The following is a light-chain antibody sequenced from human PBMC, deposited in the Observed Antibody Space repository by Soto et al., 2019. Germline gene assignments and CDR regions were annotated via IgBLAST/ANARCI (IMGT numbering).Light chain of an antibody. V-gene: IGLV2-14*01. CDR1: SSDVGGYNY. Sequence: QPVLTQPASVSGSPGQSITISCTGTSSDVGGYNYVSWYQQHPGKAPKLMIYDVSNRPSGVSNRLSGSKSGNTASLTIAGLQAEDEADYYCSSYTTSNTLIFGGGTKVTVL. CDR3: SSYTTSNTLI. J-gene: IGLJ2*01. CDR2: DVS.